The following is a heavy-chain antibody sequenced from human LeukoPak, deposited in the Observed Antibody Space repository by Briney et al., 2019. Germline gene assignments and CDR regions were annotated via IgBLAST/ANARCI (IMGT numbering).Heavy chain of an antibody. V-gene: IGHV4-39*02. CDR3: ARARGTVTTRGSGKYYFDY. Sequence: PSETLSLTCIVSGGSISSSSYYWGWIRQPPGKGLEWIGSIYYSGSTYYNPSLKRRVTISVDTSNNQFSLNLSSVTAADTAVYYCARARGTVTTRGSGKYYFDYWGQGTLVTVSS. CDR2: IYYSGST. CDR1: GGSISSSSYY. D-gene: IGHD4-17*01. J-gene: IGHJ4*02.